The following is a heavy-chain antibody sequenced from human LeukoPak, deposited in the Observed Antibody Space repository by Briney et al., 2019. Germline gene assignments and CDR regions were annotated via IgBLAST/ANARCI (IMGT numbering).Heavy chain of an antibody. J-gene: IGHJ4*02. CDR1: GFTFSRYW. D-gene: IGHD6-13*01. V-gene: IGHV3-7*01. CDR3: GRAFPPLRTAAAGDY. Sequence: GRSLRLSCAGSGFTFSRYWMAWVRQAPGKGLEWVASINQDVSRIHYVDSVKGRFTISRDNAKNSLYLQMDSLRAEDTAVYFCGRAFPPLRTAAAGDYWGQGTLVTVSS. CDR2: INQDVSRI.